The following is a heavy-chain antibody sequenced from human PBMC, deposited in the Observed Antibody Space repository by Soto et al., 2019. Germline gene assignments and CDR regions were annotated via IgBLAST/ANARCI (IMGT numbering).Heavy chain of an antibody. V-gene: IGHV3-53*01. Sequence: PGGSLRLSCAASGFTVSTNYMSWVRQAPGKGLGWVSVMYSGGTANYADSVQGRFTISRDNSKNTLSLQMNSLRAEDTAVYCCARVRCSGSYCPFDYWGQGTLVTVSS. CDR3: ARVRCSGSYCPFDY. CDR1: GFTVSTNY. J-gene: IGHJ4*02. CDR2: MYSGGTA. D-gene: IGHD1-26*01.